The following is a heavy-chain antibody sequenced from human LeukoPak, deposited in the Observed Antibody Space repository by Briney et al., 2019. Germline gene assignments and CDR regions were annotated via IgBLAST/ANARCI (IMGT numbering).Heavy chain of an antibody. V-gene: IGHV4-4*07. J-gene: IGHJ4*02. D-gene: IGHD1-26*01. CDR2: IYTTGAT. CDR3: GRQGYTASYYFLDF. CDR1: SGSIKSYY. Sequence: PSETLSLTCTVSSGSIKSYYWGWVRQPPGKGLEWIGRIYTTGATQYNPSLKSRVTMSIDTSTNQFSLNLTSMTAADTAVYYCGRQGYTASYYFLDFWSQETLVAVS.